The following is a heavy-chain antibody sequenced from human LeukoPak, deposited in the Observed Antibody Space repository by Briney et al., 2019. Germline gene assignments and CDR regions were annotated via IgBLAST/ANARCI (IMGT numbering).Heavy chain of an antibody. J-gene: IGHJ6*04. Sequence: GGSLRLSCAASGFTFDDYAMHWVRQAPGKGLEWVSGISWNSGSIGYADSVKGRFTISRDNAKNSLYLQMNSLRAEDTALYYCAKDQGAAAGPDYGMDVWGKGTTVTVSS. CDR2: ISWNSGSI. CDR3: AKDQGAAAGPDYGMDV. D-gene: IGHD6-13*01. CDR1: GFTFDDYA. V-gene: IGHV3-9*01.